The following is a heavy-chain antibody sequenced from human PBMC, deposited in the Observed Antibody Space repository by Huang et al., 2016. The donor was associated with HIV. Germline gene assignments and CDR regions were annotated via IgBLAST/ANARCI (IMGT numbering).Heavy chain of an antibody. D-gene: IGHD2-15*01. CDR1: GYTFTGYY. CDR2: INPKRGGT. V-gene: IGHV1-2*02. Sequence: QVQLVQSGAEVKKPGASVKVSCKASGYTFTGYYMHWVRQAPGQGLEWMGWINPKRGGTNDAQKVQGRVTMTRDTSISTAYMELSRLRSDDTAVYYCAREVVSATGYYYYGMDVWGQGTTVTVSS. CDR3: AREVVSATGYYYYGMDV. J-gene: IGHJ6*02.